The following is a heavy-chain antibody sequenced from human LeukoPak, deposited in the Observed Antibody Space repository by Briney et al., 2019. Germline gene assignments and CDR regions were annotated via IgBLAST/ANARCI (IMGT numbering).Heavy chain of an antibody. V-gene: IGHV3-30*03. Sequence: GGSLRLSCAASGFTFSNTGMSWVRQAPGKGLEWVAVISYDGSNKYYADSVKGRFTISRDNSKNTLYLQMNSLRAEDTAVYYCARHGSTSGFDYWGQGTLVTVSS. CDR1: GFTFSNTG. CDR2: ISYDGSNK. CDR3: ARHGSTSGFDY. D-gene: IGHD5/OR15-5a*01. J-gene: IGHJ4*02.